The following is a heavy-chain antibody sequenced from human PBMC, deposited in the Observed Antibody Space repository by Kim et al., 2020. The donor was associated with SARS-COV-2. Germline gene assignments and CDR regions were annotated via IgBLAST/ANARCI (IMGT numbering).Heavy chain of an antibody. V-gene: IGHV3-30*02. D-gene: IGHD3-10*01. Sequence: KGRFTISRDNSKNTLYLQMNSLVAEDTAVYYCAKTYGSGSYYDLNWFDPWGQGTLVTVSS. CDR3: AKTYGSGSYYDLNWFDP. J-gene: IGHJ5*02.